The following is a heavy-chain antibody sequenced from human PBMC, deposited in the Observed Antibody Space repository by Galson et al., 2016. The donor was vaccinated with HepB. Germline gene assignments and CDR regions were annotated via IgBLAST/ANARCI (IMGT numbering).Heavy chain of an antibody. J-gene: IGHJ4*02. Sequence: SLRLSCAASGFVFSNFGLSWVRQAPGEGLEWVASISTRRTTYYSDSVQGRFTISRDNSNNTLYLQMNGLRAEDKAVYYCAKERLVRRIFDHWGQGTLLTVSS. D-gene: IGHD1-1*01. CDR1: GFVFSNFG. V-gene: IGHV3-23*01. CDR3: AKERLVRRIFDH. CDR2: ISTRRTT.